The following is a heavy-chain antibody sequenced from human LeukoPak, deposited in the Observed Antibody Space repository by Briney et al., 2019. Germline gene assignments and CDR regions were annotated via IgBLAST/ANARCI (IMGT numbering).Heavy chain of an antibody. CDR2: IWYDGGNK. Sequence: GGSLRLSCAASGFIFNNYVMHWVRQSPGKGLEWVAAIWYDGGNKYYADSVKGRFTISRDNSKNTLYLQMNSLRAEDTAVYYCARESPGGSNSFDYWGQGTLVTVSS. V-gene: IGHV3-33*01. D-gene: IGHD1-26*01. CDR1: GFIFNNYV. J-gene: IGHJ4*02. CDR3: ARESPGGSNSFDY.